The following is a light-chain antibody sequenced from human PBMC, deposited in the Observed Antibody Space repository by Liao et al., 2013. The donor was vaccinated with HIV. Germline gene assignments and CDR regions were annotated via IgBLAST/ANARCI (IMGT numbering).Light chain of an antibody. CDR3: QTWDRTTYV. Sequence: SYVLTQPPSVSVAPGQTATITCGGHSIGSKSVHWYQQRPGQSPILVIYQDTKRPSGISDRFSGSNSGNTATLTISGTQAIDEADYYCQTWDRTTYVFGSGTKVTVL. J-gene: IGLJ1*01. CDR2: QDT. V-gene: IGLV3-21*01. CDR1: SIGSKS.